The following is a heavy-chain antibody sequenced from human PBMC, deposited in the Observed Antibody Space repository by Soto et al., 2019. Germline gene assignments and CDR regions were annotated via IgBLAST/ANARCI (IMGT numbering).Heavy chain of an antibody. CDR3: AKDRVPGDSSGYYFEY. Sequence: GGSLRLSCAASGFTFSSYGMHWVRQAPGKGLEWVAVISYDGSNKYYADSVKGRFTISRDNSKNTLYLQMNSLRAEDTAVYYCAKDRVPGDSSGYYFEYWGQATLVTVS. V-gene: IGHV3-30*18. D-gene: IGHD3-22*01. CDR1: GFTFSSYG. CDR2: ISYDGSNK. J-gene: IGHJ4*02.